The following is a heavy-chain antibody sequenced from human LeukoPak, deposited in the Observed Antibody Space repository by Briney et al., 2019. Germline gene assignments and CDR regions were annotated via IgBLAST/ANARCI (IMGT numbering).Heavy chain of an antibody. CDR1: GFTFSNYW. J-gene: IGHJ4*01. CDR2: INPSGDA. D-gene: IGHD1-1*01. Sequence: GSLRLSCAASGFTFSNYWMSWVRQPPGKGLEWIGEINPSGDANYNPSLTSRVAISIDASKNQFSLKLTSVTAADTAVYYCARRLGGYTGFDYWGHGTLVTVSS. V-gene: IGHV4-34*08. CDR3: ARRLGGYTGFDY.